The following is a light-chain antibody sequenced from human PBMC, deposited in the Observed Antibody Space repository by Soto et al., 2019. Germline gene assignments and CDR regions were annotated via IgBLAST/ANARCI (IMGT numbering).Light chain of an antibody. CDR3: QQYENYWT. J-gene: IGKJ1*01. Sequence: DIQMTQSPSTLSGSVGDRVTITCRASQSISSWLAWYQQKPGKAPKLLIYDASNLESGVPSRFSGSGSGTEFTLTISNLQPDDFATYYCQQYENYWTFGQGTKGDSK. V-gene: IGKV1-5*01. CDR2: DAS. CDR1: QSISSW.